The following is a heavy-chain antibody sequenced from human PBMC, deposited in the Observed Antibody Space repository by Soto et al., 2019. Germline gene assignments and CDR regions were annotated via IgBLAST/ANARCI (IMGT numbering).Heavy chain of an antibody. V-gene: IGHV3-21*01. CDR1: GFTFRTYG. J-gene: IGHJ4*02. Sequence: GGSLRLSCAASGFTFRTYGMNWVRRAPGGGLEWVASISSSGSFIYYADSVKGRFTISRDDAEKSLYLQMNSLRAEDTALYYCAREPEGIAAALDYWGQGTLVTVSS. CDR3: AREPEGIAAALDY. D-gene: IGHD6-13*01. CDR2: ISSSGSFI.